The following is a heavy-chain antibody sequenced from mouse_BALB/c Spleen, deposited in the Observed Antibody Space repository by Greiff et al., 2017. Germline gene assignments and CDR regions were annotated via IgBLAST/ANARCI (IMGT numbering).Heavy chain of an antibody. V-gene: IGHV5-17*02. J-gene: IGHJ2*01. CDR3: ARSRGLDY. CDR2: ISSGSSTI. CDR1: GFTFSSYY. Sequence: EVKLVESGGGLVKLGGSLKLSCAASGFTFSSYYMSWVRQTPEKGLEWVAYISSGSSTIYYADTVKGRFTISRDNPKNTLFLQMTSLRSEDTAMYYCARSRGLDYWGQGTTLTVSS.